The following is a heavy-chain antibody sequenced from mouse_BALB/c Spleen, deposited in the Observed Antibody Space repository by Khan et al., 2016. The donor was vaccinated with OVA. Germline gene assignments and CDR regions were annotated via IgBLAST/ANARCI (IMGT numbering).Heavy chain of an antibody. V-gene: IGHV5-9-2*01. J-gene: IGHJ3*01. CDR1: GFNFSSYG. CDR3: AGRRTNMFMTGFAY. Sequence: EVQLVESGGGLVKPGGSLKLSCVVSGFNFSSYGMSWVRQTPEQRLEWVATISGGGTYTFYSDSAKGRFTISRDNAKNNLYLQMSSLRSEDTALYYCAGRRTNMFMTGFAYWGQGTLVTVSA. CDR2: ISGGGTYT. D-gene: IGHD1-1*01.